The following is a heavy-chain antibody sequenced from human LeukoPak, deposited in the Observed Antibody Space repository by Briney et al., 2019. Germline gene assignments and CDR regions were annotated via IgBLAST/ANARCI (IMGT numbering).Heavy chain of an antibody. V-gene: IGHV5-51*01. CDR2: IYPGDSDT. CDR3: ARLGRSGWFKNWFDP. Sequence: GESLKISCKGSGYSFTSYWIGWVRQMPGKGLEWMGIIYPGDSDTRYSPSFQGQVTISADKSISTAYLQWSSQKASDTAMYYCARLGRSGWFKNWFDPWGQGTLVTVSS. D-gene: IGHD6-19*01. CDR1: GYSFTSYW. J-gene: IGHJ5*02.